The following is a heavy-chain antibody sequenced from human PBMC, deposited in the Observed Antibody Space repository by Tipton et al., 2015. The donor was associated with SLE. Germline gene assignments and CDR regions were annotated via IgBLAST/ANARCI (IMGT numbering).Heavy chain of an antibody. J-gene: IGHJ4*02. CDR1: GFTFSSYS. CDR2: ISSSSSTI. CDR3: AREEWLSFDY. V-gene: IGHV3-48*01. Sequence: GSLRLSCAASGFTFSSYSMNWVRQAPGKGLEWVSYISSSSSTIYYADSVKGRFTISRDNAKSSPYLQMNSLRAEDTAVYYCAREEWLSFDYWGQGTLVTVSS. D-gene: IGHD3-3*01.